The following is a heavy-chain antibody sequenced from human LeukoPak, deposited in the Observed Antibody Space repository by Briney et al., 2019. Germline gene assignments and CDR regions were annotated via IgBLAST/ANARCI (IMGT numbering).Heavy chain of an antibody. V-gene: IGHV1-2*02. CDR2: INPNSGGT. J-gene: IGHJ5*02. Sequence: ASVKVSCKASGYTFTGYYMHWVRQAPGQGLEWMGWINPNSGGTNYAQKFQGRVTMTRDTSISTAYMELSRLRSDDTALYYCARVYVCSGGSCYGNWFDPWGQGTLVTVSS. CDR3: ARVYVCSGGSCYGNWFDP. D-gene: IGHD2-15*01. CDR1: GYTFTGYY.